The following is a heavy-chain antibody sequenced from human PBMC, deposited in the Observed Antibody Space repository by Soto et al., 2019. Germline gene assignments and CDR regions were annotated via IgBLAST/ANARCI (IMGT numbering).Heavy chain of an antibody. V-gene: IGHV4-34*01. D-gene: IGHD2-2*01. J-gene: IGHJ4*02. Sequence: SETLSLTCAVYGGSFSGYYWSWIRQPPGKGLEWIGEINHSGSTNYNPSLKSRVTISVDTSKNQFSLKLSSVTAADTAVYYCARVVVSCPDYWGQGTLVTVSS. CDR1: GGSFSGYY. CDR2: INHSGST. CDR3: ARVVVSCPDY.